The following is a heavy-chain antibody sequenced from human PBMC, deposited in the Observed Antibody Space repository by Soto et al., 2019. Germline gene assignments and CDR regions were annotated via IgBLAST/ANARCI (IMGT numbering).Heavy chain of an antibody. J-gene: IGHJ4*02. Sequence: SETLSLTCAVSGGSISSSNWWSWVRQPPGKGLEWIGEIYHSGSTNYNPSLKSRVTISVDKSKNQFSLKLSSVTAADMAVYYCARAIGAAAGDFDYWGQGTLVTVSS. D-gene: IGHD6-13*01. CDR1: GGSISSSNW. CDR3: ARAIGAAAGDFDY. CDR2: IYHSGST. V-gene: IGHV4-4*02.